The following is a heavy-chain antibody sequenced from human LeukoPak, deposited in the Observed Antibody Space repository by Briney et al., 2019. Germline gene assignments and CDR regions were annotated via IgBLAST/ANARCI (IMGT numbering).Heavy chain of an antibody. J-gene: IGHJ4*02. CDR2: TNPNSGNT. D-gene: IGHD3-10*01. V-gene: IGHV1-8*01. Sequence: ASVKVSCKASGYTFTSYDINWVRQATGQGLEWMGWTNPNSGNTGYAQKFQGRVTMTRNTSISTAYMELSSLRSEDTAVYYCARGCWVTMAAYYFDYWGQGTLVTVSS. CDR3: ARGCWVTMAAYYFDY. CDR1: GYTFTSYD.